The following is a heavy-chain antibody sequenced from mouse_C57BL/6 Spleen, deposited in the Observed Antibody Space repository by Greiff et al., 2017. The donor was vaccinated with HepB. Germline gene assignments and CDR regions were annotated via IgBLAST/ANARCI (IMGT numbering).Heavy chain of an antibody. D-gene: IGHD1-1*01. J-gene: IGHJ3*01. CDR2: INPSSGYT. CDR3: ARGNYGSSPWFAY. Sequence: VMLVESGAELARPGASVKMSCKASGYTFTSYTMHWVKQRPGQGLEWIGYINPSSGYTKYNQKFKDKATLTADKSSSTAYMQLSSLTSEDSAVYYCARGNYGSSPWFAYWGQGTLVTVSA. V-gene: IGHV1-4*01. CDR1: GYTFTSYT.